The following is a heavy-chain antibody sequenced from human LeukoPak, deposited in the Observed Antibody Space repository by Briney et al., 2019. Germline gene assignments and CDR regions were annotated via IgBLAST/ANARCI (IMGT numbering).Heavy chain of an antibody. CDR3: ARDGLAIAARSGDDY. CDR2: ISSSSYI. Sequence: GGSLRLSCAASGFTFSSYSMNWARQAPGKGLEWVSSISSSSYIYYADSVKGRFTISRDNAKNSLYLQMNSLRAEDTAVYYCARDGLAIAARSGDDYWGQGTLVTVSS. V-gene: IGHV3-21*01. CDR1: GFTFSSYS. J-gene: IGHJ4*02. D-gene: IGHD6-6*01.